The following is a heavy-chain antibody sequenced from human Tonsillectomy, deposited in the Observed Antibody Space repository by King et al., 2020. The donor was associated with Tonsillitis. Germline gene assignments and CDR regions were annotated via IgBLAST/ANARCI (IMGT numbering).Heavy chain of an antibody. V-gene: IGHV3-23*03. J-gene: IGHJ4*02. D-gene: IGHD3-10*01. CDR2: IYSAGSRT. CDR3: SKGSLGDYFDH. CDR1: GFIFSSYA. Sequence: VQLVESGGDLVQPGGSLRLSCAASGFIFSSYAMSWVRQAPGKGLEWVSVIYSAGSRTYYADSVKGRFTISRDNSKNTLYLQMSSLRAEDTALYYCSKGSLGDYFDHWGQGTLVTVSS.